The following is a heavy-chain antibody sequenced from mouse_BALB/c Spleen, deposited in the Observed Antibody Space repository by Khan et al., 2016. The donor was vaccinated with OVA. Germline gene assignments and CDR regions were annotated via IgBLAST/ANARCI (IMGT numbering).Heavy chain of an antibody. D-gene: IGHD1-1*01. J-gene: IGHJ2*01. CDR1: GFTFNNYG. CDR3: ATSYFYGYYFDY. CDR2: ISGDSNTI. Sequence: DVQLVESGGGLVQPGGSRKLSCAASGFTFNNYGMHWVRQAPEKGLEWVAYISGDSNTIYYVDSVKGRFTISRDNPKNTLFLQMTSLMSEDTAMYYCATSYFYGYYFDYCGPGTTLTVS. V-gene: IGHV5-17*02.